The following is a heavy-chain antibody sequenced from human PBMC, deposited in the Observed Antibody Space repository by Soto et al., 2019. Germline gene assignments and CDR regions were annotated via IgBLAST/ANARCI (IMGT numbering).Heavy chain of an antibody. CDR3: AREGSLYGDSVSNCADY. D-gene: IGHD4-17*01. Sequence: GESLKISCAASGFTFSSYSMNWVRQAPGKGLEWVSSISTTSTYIYYADSVKGRFTISRDNAKNSLYLQMNSLRAEDTAVYYCAREGSLYGDSVSNCADYWGQGTLVTVSS. CDR1: GFTFSSYS. J-gene: IGHJ4*02. V-gene: IGHV3-21*01. CDR2: ISTTSTYI.